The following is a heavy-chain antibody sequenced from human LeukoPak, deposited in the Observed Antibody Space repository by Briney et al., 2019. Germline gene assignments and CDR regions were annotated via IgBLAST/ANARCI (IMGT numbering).Heavy chain of an antibody. D-gene: IGHD3-9*01. CDR1: GFSFNTYW. J-gene: IGHJ4*02. CDR3: ARANYHNN. V-gene: IGHV3-74*01. CDR2: ISGDGSNT. Sequence: PGGSLRLSCVASGFSFNTYWMHWVRQAPGKGLVWVSRISGDGSNTTYADSVKGRFAISRDNAKNTVYLQMNSLRAEDTAVYYCARANYHNNWGQGILVTVSS.